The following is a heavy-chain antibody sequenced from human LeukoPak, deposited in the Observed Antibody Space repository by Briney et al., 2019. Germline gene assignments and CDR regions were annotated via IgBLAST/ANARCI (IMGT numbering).Heavy chain of an antibody. D-gene: IGHD6-19*01. V-gene: IGHV4-39*07. Sequence: SETLSLTCTVSGGSISSSSYYWGWIRQPPGKGLEWIGSIYYSGSTNYNPSLKSRVTISVDTSKNQFSLKLSSVTAADTAVYYCARAVSSGWLTGHFDYWGQGTLVTVSS. CDR2: IYYSGST. CDR3: ARAVSSGWLTGHFDY. J-gene: IGHJ4*02. CDR1: GGSISSSSYY.